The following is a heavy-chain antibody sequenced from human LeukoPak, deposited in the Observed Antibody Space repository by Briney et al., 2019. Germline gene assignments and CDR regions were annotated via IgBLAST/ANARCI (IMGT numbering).Heavy chain of an antibody. V-gene: IGHV5-51*01. CDR3: ARHDTTNWFDP. J-gene: IGHJ5*02. Sequence: GESLKISCKGSGYTFSSNWIGWVRQMPGKGLEWMGIIYPGDSDTRYSPSFQGQVTISADKSSSTAYLQWSSLKASDTAMYYCARHDTTNWFDPWGQGTLVTVSS. CDR2: IYPGDSDT. CDR1: GYTFSSNW. D-gene: IGHD2/OR15-2a*01.